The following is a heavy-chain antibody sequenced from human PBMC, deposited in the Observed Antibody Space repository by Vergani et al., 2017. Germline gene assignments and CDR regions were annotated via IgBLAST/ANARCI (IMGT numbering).Heavy chain of an antibody. CDR3: GRGSDNYN. J-gene: IGHJ4*02. CDR1: GLTFRSHA. V-gene: IGHV3-23*01. D-gene: IGHD5-24*01. Sequence: EVQLLQSEGAVVQPGGSLRLSCVASGLTFRSHAISWVRQGNGRGLDGVSSIKNTGDSTHYADSVKGRFTISRDNSKNTLYLQMNSLRVEDTAVYYCGRGSDNYNWGQGTLVTVSS. CDR2: IKNTGDST.